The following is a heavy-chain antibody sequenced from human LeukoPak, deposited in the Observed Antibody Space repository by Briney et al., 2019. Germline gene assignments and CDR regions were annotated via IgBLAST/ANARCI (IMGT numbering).Heavy chain of an antibody. Sequence: PGGSLRLSCAASGFTFSSYAMSWVRQAPGKGLEGVSAISGSGGSTYYADSVKGRFTTSRDNSKNTLYLQMNRLRAEDTAVYYCAIDFWSGYFVNAGGRDAFDIWGQGTMVTVSS. D-gene: IGHD3-3*01. J-gene: IGHJ3*02. CDR2: ISGSGGST. CDR1: GFTFSSYA. V-gene: IGHV3-23*01. CDR3: AIDFWSGYFVNAGGRDAFDI.